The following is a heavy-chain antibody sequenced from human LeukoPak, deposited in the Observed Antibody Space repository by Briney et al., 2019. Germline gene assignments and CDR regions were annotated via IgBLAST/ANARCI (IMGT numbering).Heavy chain of an antibody. J-gene: IGHJ4*02. CDR2: NYTSGTT. CDR3: ARGKVVAGTPGQNSWDH. CDR1: GGSISNYY. V-gene: IGHV4-4*07. Sequence: SETLSLTCTVSGGSISNYYWNWIRQPAGKGLEWIGRNYTSGTTNYNSSLKSRVSMSVDTSKNQFSLKLSSVTAADTAVYYCARGKVVAGTPGQNSWDHWGQGTLVTVSS. D-gene: IGHD6-19*01.